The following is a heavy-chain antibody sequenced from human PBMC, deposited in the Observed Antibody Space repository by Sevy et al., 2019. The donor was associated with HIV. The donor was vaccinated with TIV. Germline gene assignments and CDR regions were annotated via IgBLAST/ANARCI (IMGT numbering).Heavy chain of an antibody. J-gene: IGHJ6*02. CDR3: AKYLEGLTVRGEYYYGMDV. Sequence: GGSLRLSCGASGFIFSSYGMHWVRQAPGKGLEWVAVISYDGSTKYYADSVKGRFTISRDNSKNTLYMEMNSLRAEDTALYYCAKYLEGLTVRGEYYYGMDVWGQGTTVTVSS. V-gene: IGHV3-30*18. CDR1: GFIFSSYG. CDR2: ISYDGSTK. D-gene: IGHD3-10*01.